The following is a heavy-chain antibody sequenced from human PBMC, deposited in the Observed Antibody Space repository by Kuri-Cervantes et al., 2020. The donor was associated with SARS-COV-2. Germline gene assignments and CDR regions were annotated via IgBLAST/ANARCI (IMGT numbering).Heavy chain of an antibody. V-gene: IGHV4-34*01. CDR2: INHSGST. CDR3: ARGRDKRYSSGSYYYYGMDV. D-gene: IGHD6-19*01. CDR1: GASFSVYD. J-gene: IGHJ6*02. Sequence: SETLSLTSAVYGASFSVYDWSWIRQPPGKGLEWIVEINHSGSTNYNASLKSRVNISVDTSKNQFSLKLSSVTAADTAVYYCARGRDKRYSSGSYYYYGMDVWGQGTTVTVSS.